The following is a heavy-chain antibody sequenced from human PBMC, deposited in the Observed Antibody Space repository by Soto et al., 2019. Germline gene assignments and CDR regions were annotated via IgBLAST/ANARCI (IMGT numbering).Heavy chain of an antibody. J-gene: IGHJ6*02. Sequence: PRESLKISCKGSGYNFNSHWIGWLRQLSGKGLEWMGTIYPGDSDTRYSPSFQGQVTISADKSISTAYLQWSSLKASDTAMYYCARHMEAAAGQFYYYYGMDVWGQGNTVTVSS. CDR1: GYNFNSHW. D-gene: IGHD6-13*01. V-gene: IGHV5-51*01. CDR3: ARHMEAAAGQFYYYYGMDV. CDR2: IYPGDSDT.